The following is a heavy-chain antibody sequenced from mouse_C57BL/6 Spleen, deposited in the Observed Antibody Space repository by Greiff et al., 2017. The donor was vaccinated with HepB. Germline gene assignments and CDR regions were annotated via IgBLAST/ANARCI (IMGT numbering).Heavy chain of an antibody. V-gene: IGHV1-64*01. J-gene: IGHJ4*01. CDR3: ANYGSSYSYAMDY. CDR1: GSTFTSYW. Sequence: VQLQQPGAKLVKPGASLRLSCRASGSTFTSYWMHGVKKRPGQGLNWIGMIHPNSGSTNYNEKFKSKATLTVDKSSSTAYMQLSSLTSEDSAVYYCANYGSSYSYAMDYWGQGTSVTVSS. D-gene: IGHD1-1*01. CDR2: IHPNSGST.